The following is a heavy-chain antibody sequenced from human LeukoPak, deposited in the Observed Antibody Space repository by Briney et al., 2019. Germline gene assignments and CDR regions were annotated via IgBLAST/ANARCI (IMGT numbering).Heavy chain of an antibody. J-gene: IGHJ4*02. V-gene: IGHV1-46*01. CDR3: ARDRGSGPLDY. CDR1: GYTFTSYY. D-gene: IGHD2-15*01. Sequence: ASVKVSCKASGYTFTSYYMHWVRQAPGQGLEWMGIINPSGGSTSYAQRFQGRVTMTRDTSTSTVYMELSSLRSEDTAVYYCARDRGSGPLDYWGQGTLVTVSS. CDR2: INPSGGST.